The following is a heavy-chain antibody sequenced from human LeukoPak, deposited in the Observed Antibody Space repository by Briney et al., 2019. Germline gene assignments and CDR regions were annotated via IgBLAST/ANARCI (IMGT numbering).Heavy chain of an antibody. J-gene: IGHJ4*02. CDR1: GDSITSHY. Sequence: PSDTLSPTCNVSGDSITSHYWNWIRQPPGKGLEWIGYIYYTGIIKYNPSLTSRVSMSVDTSKNQFFLKMKSVTAADTAVYHCARSVDYFDNTGPHMMFDYWGQGSLVTVSS. CDR3: ARSVDYFDNTGPHMMFDY. CDR2: IYYTGII. D-gene: IGHD3-22*01. V-gene: IGHV4-59*07.